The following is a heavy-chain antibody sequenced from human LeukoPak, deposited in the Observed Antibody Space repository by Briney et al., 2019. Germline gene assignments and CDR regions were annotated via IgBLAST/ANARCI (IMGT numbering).Heavy chain of an antibody. J-gene: IGHJ4*02. CDR3: VRNYYDSSGYYLAGY. V-gene: IGHV3-64D*06. D-gene: IGHD3-22*01. Sequence: PGGSLRLSCAASGFTFSSYGMHWVRQTPGKGLEYVSAISSNGGNTYYADSVKGRFTISRDNSKNTLPLQMSGLRAEDTAVYYCVRNYYDSSGYYLAGYWGQGTLVTVSS. CDR2: ISSNGGNT. CDR1: GFTFSSYG.